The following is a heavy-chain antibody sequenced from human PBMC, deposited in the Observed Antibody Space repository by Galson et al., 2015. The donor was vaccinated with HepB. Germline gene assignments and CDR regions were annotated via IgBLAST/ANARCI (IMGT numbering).Heavy chain of an antibody. CDR2: INHSGST. CDR3: ARGPGLRYFDWSYRNWFDP. J-gene: IGHJ5*02. Sequence: ETLSLTCAVYGGSFSGYYWSWIRQPPGKGLEWIGEINHSGSTNYNPSLKSRVTISVDTSKNQFSLKLSSVTAADTAVYYCARGPGLRYFDWSYRNWFDPWGQGTLVTVSS. CDR1: GGSFSGYY. V-gene: IGHV4-34*01. D-gene: IGHD3-9*01.